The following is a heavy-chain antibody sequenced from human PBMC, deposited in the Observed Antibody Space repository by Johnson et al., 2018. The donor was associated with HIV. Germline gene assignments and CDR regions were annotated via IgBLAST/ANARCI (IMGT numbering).Heavy chain of an antibody. D-gene: IGHD1-26*01. CDR2: IKQDGSEK. Sequence: EQLVESGGGLVQPGGSLRLSCAASGFTFITYWMSWVRQAPGKGLEWVATIKQDGSEKYYVGSVKGRFTISRDNAKNSLYLQMNSLRAEDTAVYYCAKGMWGHDAFDIWGQGTMVTVSS. V-gene: IGHV3-7*01. CDR3: AKGMWGHDAFDI. CDR1: GFTFITYW. J-gene: IGHJ3*02.